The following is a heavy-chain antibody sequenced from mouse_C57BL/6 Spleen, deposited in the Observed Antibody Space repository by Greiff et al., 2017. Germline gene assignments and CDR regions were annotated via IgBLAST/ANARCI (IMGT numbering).Heavy chain of an antibody. D-gene: IGHD1-1*02. Sequence: VQLKESGGGLVKPGGSLKLSCAASGFTFSDYGMHWVRQAPEKGLEWVAYISSGSSTIYYADTVKGRSTITRDNAKNTLFLQMTSLRTEETAMYYCARGLWVDYWGQGTTLTVSS. CDR3: ARGLWVDY. V-gene: IGHV5-17*01. J-gene: IGHJ2*01. CDR1: GFTFSDYG. CDR2: ISSGSSTI.